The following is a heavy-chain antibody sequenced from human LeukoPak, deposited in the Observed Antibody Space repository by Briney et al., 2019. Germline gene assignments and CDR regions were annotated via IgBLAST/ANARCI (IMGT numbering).Heavy chain of an antibody. D-gene: IGHD1-1*01. V-gene: IGHV3-23*01. CDR2: ISGSGGST. CDR3: AKDRGAGTGIDY. Sequence: GGSLRLSCAASGFTFSSYAMSWVRQAPGKGLEWASAISGSGGSTYYADSVKGRFTISRDNSKNTLYLQMNSLRAEDTAVYYCAKDRGAGTGIDYWGQGTLVTVSS. J-gene: IGHJ4*02. CDR1: GFTFSSYA.